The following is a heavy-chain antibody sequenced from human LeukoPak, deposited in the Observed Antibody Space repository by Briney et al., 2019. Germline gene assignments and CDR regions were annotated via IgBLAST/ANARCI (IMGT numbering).Heavy chain of an antibody. D-gene: IGHD2-8*01. V-gene: IGHV3-23*01. J-gene: IGHJ4*02. CDR1: GFTFSDYY. Sequence: GGSLRLSCAASGFTFSDYYMSWIRQAPGKGLEWVSAVSATGGSTFYADSVKGRFTLSRDNSKNTLYLQMNSLRAEDTALYYCAKIGLTSSNFDYWGQGTLVTVSS. CDR2: VSATGGST. CDR3: AKIGLTSSNFDY.